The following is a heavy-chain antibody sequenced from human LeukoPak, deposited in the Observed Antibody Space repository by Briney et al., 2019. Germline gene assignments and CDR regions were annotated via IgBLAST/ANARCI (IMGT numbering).Heavy chain of an antibody. Sequence: SVKVSCKASGGTFSSYAISWVRQAPGQGLEWMGGIISIFGTANYAQNFQGRVTITADESTSTAYMELSSLRSEDTAVYYCASSRSYRYFDWLFDYWGQGTLVTVSS. V-gene: IGHV1-69*01. D-gene: IGHD3-9*01. CDR1: GGTFSSYA. CDR3: ASSRSYRYFDWLFDY. CDR2: IISIFGTA. J-gene: IGHJ4*02.